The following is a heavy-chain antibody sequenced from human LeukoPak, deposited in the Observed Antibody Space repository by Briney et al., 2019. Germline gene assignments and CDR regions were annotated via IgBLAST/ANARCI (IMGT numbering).Heavy chain of an antibody. Sequence: GGSLRLSCAASGFTFSSYAMHWVRQAPGKGLEWVAVISYDGSNKYYADSVKGRFTISRDNSKNTLYLQMNSLRAEDTAVYYCAKQIYYTSRNQRETSDYWGQGTLVTVSS. J-gene: IGHJ4*02. V-gene: IGHV3-30-3*02. D-gene: IGHD3-10*01. CDR2: ISYDGSNK. CDR1: GFTFSSYA. CDR3: AKQIYYTSRNQRETSDY.